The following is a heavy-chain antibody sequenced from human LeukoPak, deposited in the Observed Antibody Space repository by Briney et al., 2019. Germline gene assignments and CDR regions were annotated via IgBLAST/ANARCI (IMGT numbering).Heavy chain of an antibody. V-gene: IGHV3-49*04. CDR2: IRSKAFGETA. CDR3: TRDRGSSTLGDY. Sequence: GGSLRLSCAASGFTFSSYAMSWVRQAPGKGLEWVGFIRSKAFGETAEYAASVKGRFTISRDDSKSIAYLQMNSLKTEDTAVYYCTRDRGSSTLGDYWGQGTLVTVSS. J-gene: IGHJ4*02. D-gene: IGHD7-27*01. CDR1: GFTFSSYA.